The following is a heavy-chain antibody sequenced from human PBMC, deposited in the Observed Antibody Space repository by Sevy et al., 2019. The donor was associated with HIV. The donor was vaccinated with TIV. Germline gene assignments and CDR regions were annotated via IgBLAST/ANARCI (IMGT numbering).Heavy chain of an antibody. CDR2: INESGIT. CDR3: ARSPPVVVVPGAPSWFDP. CDR1: DGSFSGYY. Sequence: SETLSLTCAVHDGSFSGYYWNWIRQLPGKGLEWIGEINESGITYYNPSLKSRVTISVDTSKKQFSLKLNSVTAVDSAVYFCARSPPVVVVPGAPSWFDPWGQGTLATVSS. J-gene: IGHJ5*02. D-gene: IGHD2-2*01. V-gene: IGHV4-34*01.